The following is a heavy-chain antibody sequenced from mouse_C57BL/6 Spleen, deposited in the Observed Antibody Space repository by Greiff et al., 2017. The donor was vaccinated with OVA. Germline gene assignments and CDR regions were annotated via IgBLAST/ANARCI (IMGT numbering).Heavy chain of an antibody. Sequence: ELHLQRSGAELVKPGASVKLSCTPPGFTIKNYFMHWLKRRTEKGLEWIGRIVPEDGEPKSPPNFTGKATIPATPSSNPAYLQLSSLTSEDTAVYYCARNNDYGSSTGGYFDVWGTGTTVTVSS. CDR2: IVPEDGEP. J-gene: IGHJ1*03. D-gene: IGHD1-1*01. V-gene: IGHV14-2*01. CDR1: GFTIKNYF. CDR3: ARNNDYGSSTGGYFDV.